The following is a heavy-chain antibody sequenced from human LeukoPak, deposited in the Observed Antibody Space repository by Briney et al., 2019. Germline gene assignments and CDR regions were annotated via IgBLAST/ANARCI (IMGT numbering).Heavy chain of an antibody. Sequence: SETLSLTCTVSGGSISNYYWNWIRQPPGKGLEWIGYIYYTGSTNYNPSLKSRVTMSVDTSKNQFSLSLKSVTPEDTAVYYCARNLIPEQLVLNFWGQGTLVTVSS. CDR1: GGSISNYY. CDR2: IYYTGST. J-gene: IGHJ4*02. D-gene: IGHD6-13*01. CDR3: ARNLIPEQLVLNF. V-gene: IGHV4-59*01.